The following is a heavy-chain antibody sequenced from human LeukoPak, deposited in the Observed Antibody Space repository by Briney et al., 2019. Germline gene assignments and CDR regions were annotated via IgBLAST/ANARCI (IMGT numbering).Heavy chain of an antibody. J-gene: IGHJ4*02. D-gene: IGHD2-2*01. CDR1: GYTFTGYY. V-gene: IGHV1-69*06. Sequence: GASVKVSCKASGYTFTGYYIHWVRQAPGQGLEWMGGIIPMLGTPNYAQKFQGRVTITADKSTSTAYMDLSSLRSEDTAVYYCASGTTDIVVVPATLRNYYFDYWGQGTLVTVSS. CDR2: IIPMLGTP. CDR3: ASGTTDIVVVPATLRNYYFDY.